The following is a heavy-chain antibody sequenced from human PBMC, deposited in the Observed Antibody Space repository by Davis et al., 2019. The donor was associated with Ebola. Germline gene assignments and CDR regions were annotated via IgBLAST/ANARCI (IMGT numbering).Heavy chain of an antibody. Sequence: GESLKISCAASGFTFSSYAMSWVRQDPGKGLEWVSAISGSGGSTYYADSVKGRFTISRDNSKNTLYLQMNSLRAEDTAVYYCAKDRPPFNDFWSGYTDYWGQGTLVTVSS. D-gene: IGHD3-3*01. J-gene: IGHJ4*02. V-gene: IGHV3-23*01. CDR2: ISGSGGST. CDR3: AKDRPPFNDFWSGYTDY. CDR1: GFTFSSYA.